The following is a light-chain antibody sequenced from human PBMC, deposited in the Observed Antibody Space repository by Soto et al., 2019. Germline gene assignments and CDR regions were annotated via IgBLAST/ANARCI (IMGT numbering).Light chain of an antibody. CDR1: SSDVGGYNY. J-gene: IGLJ1*01. CDR3: SSYTSSSTYV. Sequence: QSALTQPASVSGSPGQSIIISCNGTSSDVGGYNYVSWYQQHPGKAPKLMIYDVTNRPSGVSNRFSGSKSGNTASLTISGLQAEDEADYYCSSYTSSSTYVFGTGTKLTVL. CDR2: DVT. V-gene: IGLV2-14*01.